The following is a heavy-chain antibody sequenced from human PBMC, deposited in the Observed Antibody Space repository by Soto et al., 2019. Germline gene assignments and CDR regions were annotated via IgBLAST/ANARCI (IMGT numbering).Heavy chain of an antibody. CDR1: GCIFSSYG. CDR3: AISLDYKNPCYYCYGMDV. J-gene: IGHJ6*02. V-gene: IGHV3-30*03. Sequence: GGSLRLSCAASGCIFSSYGMHWVRQAPGKGLEWVAVISYDGSNKYYADSVKGRFTISRDNSKNTLYLQMNSLRAEDTAVYYCAISLDYKNPCYYCYGMDVWGQGTTVTVSS. CDR2: ISYDGSNK. D-gene: IGHD4-4*01.